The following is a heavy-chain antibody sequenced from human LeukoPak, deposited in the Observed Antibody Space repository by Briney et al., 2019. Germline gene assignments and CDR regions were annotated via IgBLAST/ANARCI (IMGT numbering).Heavy chain of an antibody. CDR1: GYTFTDYY. CDR3: AGPAHYGDYQYFQH. Sequence: GASVKVSCKASGYTFTDYYMHWVQQAPGKGLEWMGRVDPEDGETIYAEKFQGRVTITADTSTDTAYMELSSLRSEDTAVYYCAGPAHYGDYQYFQHWGQGTLVTVSS. D-gene: IGHD4-17*01. J-gene: IGHJ1*01. V-gene: IGHV1-69-2*01. CDR2: VDPEDGET.